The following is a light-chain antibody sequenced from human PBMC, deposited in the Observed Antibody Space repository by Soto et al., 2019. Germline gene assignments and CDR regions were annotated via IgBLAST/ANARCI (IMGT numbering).Light chain of an antibody. J-gene: IGLJ3*02. Sequence: QSALTQPASVSGSPGQSITISCTGTSSDVGGYILVSWYQQHPGKAPKLMIYDVSKRPSGVPDRFSGSKSGNTASLTISGLQAEDEADYYYCSYAGTYTWVFGGGTKLTVL. CDR1: SSDVGGYIL. CDR2: DVS. CDR3: CSYAGTYTWV. V-gene: IGLV2-11*01.